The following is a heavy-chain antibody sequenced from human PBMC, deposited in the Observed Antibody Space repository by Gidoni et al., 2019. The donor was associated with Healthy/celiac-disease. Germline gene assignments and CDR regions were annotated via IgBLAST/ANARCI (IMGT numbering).Heavy chain of an antibody. CDR1: GDSVSSNSAA. Sequence: QVQLQQSGPGLVKPSQTLSLTCAISGDSVSSNSAAWNWIRQSPSRGLEWLGRTYYRSKWYNDYAVSVKSRITINPDTSKNQFSLQLNSVTPEDTAVYYCARALPLRRDVWGRYGEGFDYWGQGTLVTVSS. J-gene: IGHJ4*02. D-gene: IGHD3-16*01. V-gene: IGHV6-1*01. CDR3: ARALPLRRDVWGRYGEGFDY. CDR2: TYYRSKWYN.